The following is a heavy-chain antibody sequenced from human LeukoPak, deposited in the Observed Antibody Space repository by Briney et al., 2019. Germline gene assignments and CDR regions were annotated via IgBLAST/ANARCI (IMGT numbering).Heavy chain of an antibody. D-gene: IGHD5-24*01. CDR1: GFTFSSFT. Sequence: PGGSLRLSCAASGFTFSSFTMKWVRQTPGKGMEWVSSISSDGSGIFYADSVKGRFTVSRDNAKKSLLLQMNSLRADDTAVYYCARELSGDGYNPLAFWGQGTMVTVSS. CDR2: ISSDGSGI. V-gene: IGHV3-21*01. CDR3: ARELSGDGYNPLAF. J-gene: IGHJ1*01.